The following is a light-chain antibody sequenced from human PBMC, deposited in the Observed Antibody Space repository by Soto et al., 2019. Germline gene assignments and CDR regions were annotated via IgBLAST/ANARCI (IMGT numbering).Light chain of an antibody. V-gene: IGLV1-47*02. CDR2: SNN. CDR3: AAWDDSLSGHVV. J-gene: IGLJ2*01. Sequence: QAVVTQPPSASGTPGQRVTISCSGSSSNIGSNYVYWYQQLPGTAPKLLIFSNNQRPSGVPDRFSGSKSGTSASLAISGLRSEDEAEYYCAAWDDSLSGHVVFGGGTKLTVL. CDR1: SSNIGSNY.